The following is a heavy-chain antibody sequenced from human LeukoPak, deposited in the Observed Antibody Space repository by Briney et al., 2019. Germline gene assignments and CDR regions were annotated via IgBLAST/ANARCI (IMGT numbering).Heavy chain of an antibody. CDR2: IYPGDSDT. J-gene: IGHJ4*02. CDR1: GYNFITYW. V-gene: IGHV5-51*01. CDR3: VRRGYDYFDS. D-gene: IGHD5-12*01. Sequence: GESLKISCKASGYNFITYWIGWVRQMPGKGLEWMAIIYPGDSDTRYSPSFQGQVTISVDKSISTAYLKWTSLQASDTAMYYCVRRGYDYFDSWGQGTLVTVSS.